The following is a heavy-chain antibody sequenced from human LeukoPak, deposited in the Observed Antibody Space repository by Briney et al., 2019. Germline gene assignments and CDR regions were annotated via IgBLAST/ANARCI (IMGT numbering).Heavy chain of an antibody. V-gene: IGHV2-5*02. CDR1: GFSLSSSGVG. CDR2: IYWDGDK. D-gene: IGHD5-18*01. CDR3: AHSRHTARVEN. Sequence: SGPTLVNPTQTLTLTCTFSGFSLSSSGVGVGWIRQPPGKALEWLALIYWDGDKRYSPSLKTRLTITKDTSKNQVVLTMTNMDPVDTGTYYCAHSRHTARVENWGQGTLVTVSS. J-gene: IGHJ4*02.